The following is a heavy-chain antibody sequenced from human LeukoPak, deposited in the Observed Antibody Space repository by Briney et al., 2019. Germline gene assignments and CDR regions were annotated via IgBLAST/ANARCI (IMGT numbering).Heavy chain of an antibody. J-gene: IGHJ4*02. V-gene: IGHV3-23*01. CDR3: AKDSDHGGSGWYWGYYFDC. Sequence: GGSLRLSCAASGFTFSSYAMTWVRQAPGKGLEWVSAISGSGASTYYADSVKGRFTISRDNSKNTLYLLMNNLKAEDTAVYYCAKDSDHGGSGWYWGYYFDCWGQGALVTVSS. CDR1: GFTFSSYA. CDR2: ISGSGAST. D-gene: IGHD6-19*01.